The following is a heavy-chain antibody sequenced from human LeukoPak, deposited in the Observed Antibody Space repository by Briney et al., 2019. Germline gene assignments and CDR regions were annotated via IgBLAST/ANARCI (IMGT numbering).Heavy chain of an antibody. CDR2: IYTSGST. J-gene: IGHJ4*02. Sequence: SETLSLTCTVSGGSISSGSYYWSWIRQPAGKGLEWIGRIYTSGSTNYNPSLKSRVTMSVDTSKNQFSLKLSSVTAADTAVYYCAGDLGSYYGYWGQGTLVTVSS. D-gene: IGHD1-26*01. V-gene: IGHV4-61*02. CDR3: AGDLGSYYGY. CDR1: GGSISSGSYY.